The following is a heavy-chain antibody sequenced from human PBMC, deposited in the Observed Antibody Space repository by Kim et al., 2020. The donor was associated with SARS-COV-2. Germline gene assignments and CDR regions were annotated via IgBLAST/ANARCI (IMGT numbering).Heavy chain of an antibody. CDR1: GYTFTSYA. D-gene: IGHD3-10*01. J-gene: IGHJ4*02. Sequence: ASVKVSCKTSGYTFTSYAMHWVRQAPGQRLEWMGWINAGNGNTKYSQKFQGRVTITRDTSASTAYMELSSLRSEDTAVYYCARASLWFGELLLTLDYWGQGTLVTVSS. V-gene: IGHV1-3*01. CDR3: ARASLWFGELLLTLDY. CDR2: INAGNGNT.